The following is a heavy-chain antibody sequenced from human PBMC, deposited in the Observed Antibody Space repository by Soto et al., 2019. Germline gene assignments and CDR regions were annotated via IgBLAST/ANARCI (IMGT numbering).Heavy chain of an antibody. D-gene: IGHD2-2*01. CDR2: ISYDGSNK. Sequence: GGSLRLSCAASGFTFSRYVMHWVRQAPGKGLEWAALISYDGSNKQYADSVKGRFTISRDNSKNTLYLQVNSLRSEDSAVYYCARYDKDIVVVPAAMKYYYYGMDVWGQGTTVTVSS. V-gene: IGHV3-30*03. J-gene: IGHJ6*02. CDR1: GFTFSRYV. CDR3: ARYDKDIVVVPAAMKYYYYGMDV.